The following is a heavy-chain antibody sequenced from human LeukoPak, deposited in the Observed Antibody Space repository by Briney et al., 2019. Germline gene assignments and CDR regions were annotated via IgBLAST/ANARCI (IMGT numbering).Heavy chain of an antibody. J-gene: IGHJ1*01. CDR2: INPSGGST. CDR3: ARDESTSILWW. V-gene: IGHV1-46*01. CDR1: GYTFTGYY. Sequence: GASVKVSCKASGYTFTGYYMHWVRQAPGQGLEWMGVINPSGGSTSYAQKFQGRVTMTRDTSTSTVYMELSSLRSEDTAVYYCARDESTSILWWWGQGTLVTVSS. D-gene: IGHD2-21*01.